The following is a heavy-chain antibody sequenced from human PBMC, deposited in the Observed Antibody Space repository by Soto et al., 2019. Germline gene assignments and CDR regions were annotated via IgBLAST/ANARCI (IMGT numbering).Heavy chain of an antibody. J-gene: IGHJ4*02. CDR2: ITGSGIST. CDR1: GFTFNNYI. V-gene: IGHV3-23*01. CDR3: ASLNGYYYFDY. Sequence: EVQLLESGGGLVQPGGSPRLSCAASGFTFNNYIMSWVRQAPGKGLEWVSIITGSGISTYYADSVKGRFTISRDNSKNTLYLQLNSLRAEDTAVYYCASLNGYYYFDYWGQGTLVTVSS. D-gene: IGHD5-12*01.